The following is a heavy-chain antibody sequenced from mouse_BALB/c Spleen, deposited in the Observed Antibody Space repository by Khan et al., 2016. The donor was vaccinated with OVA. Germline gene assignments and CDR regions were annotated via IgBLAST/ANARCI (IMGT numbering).Heavy chain of an antibody. Sequence: QIQLVQSGPELKKPGETVKISCKASGYTLTNYGMNWVKQAPGKGLKWMGWINTYTGEATYADDFKGRFAFSLETPASTAYLQINNLKNEDTATYFCSRSNGNYWFAYWGQGTLVTVSA. V-gene: IGHV9-3-1*01. D-gene: IGHD2-1*01. CDR1: GYTLTNYG. CDR3: SRSNGNYWFAY. CDR2: INTYTGEA. J-gene: IGHJ3*01.